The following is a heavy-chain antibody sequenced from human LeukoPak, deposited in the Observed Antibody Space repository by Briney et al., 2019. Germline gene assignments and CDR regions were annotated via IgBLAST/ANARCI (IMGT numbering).Heavy chain of an antibody. CDR2: IYYSGST. Sequence: PSETLSLTCTVSGGSISSSSYYWGWIRQPPGKGLEWIGSIYYSGSTYYNPSLKSRVTISVDTSKNQFSLKLSSVTAADTAVYYCANLGPYYYDSSRYEGFDIWGQGTMVTVSS. D-gene: IGHD3-22*01. CDR1: GGSISSSSYY. J-gene: IGHJ3*02. CDR3: ANLGPYYYDSSRYEGFDI. V-gene: IGHV4-39*01.